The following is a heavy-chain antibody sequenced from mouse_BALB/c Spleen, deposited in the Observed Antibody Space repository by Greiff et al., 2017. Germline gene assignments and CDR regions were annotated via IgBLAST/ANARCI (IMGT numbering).Heavy chain of an antibody. CDR1: GFSLTSYG. V-gene: IGHV2-9*02. J-gene: IGHJ4*01. CDR3: AIYRYDYAMDY. CDR2: IWAGGST. D-gene: IGHD2-14*01. Sequence: VKLMESGPGLVAPSQSLSITCTVSGFSLTSYGVHWVRQPPGKGLEWLGVIWAGGSTNYNSALMSRLSISKDNSKIQVFLKMNSLQTDDTAMYYCAIYRYDYAMDYWGQGTSVTVSS.